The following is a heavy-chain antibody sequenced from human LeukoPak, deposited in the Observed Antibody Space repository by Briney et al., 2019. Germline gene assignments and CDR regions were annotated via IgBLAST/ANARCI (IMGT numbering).Heavy chain of an antibody. J-gene: IGHJ4*02. D-gene: IGHD4-11*01. CDR2: IYYSGST. V-gene: IGHV4-39*07. CDR3: ARSMTTRRRYYFDY. Sequence: PSETLSLTCTVSGGSISSSSYYWGWIRQPPGKGLEWIGSIYYSGSTYYNPSLTSRVTISVDTSKNQFSLKLSSVTAADTAVYCCARSMTTRRRYYFDYWGQGTLVTVSS. CDR1: GGSISSSSYY.